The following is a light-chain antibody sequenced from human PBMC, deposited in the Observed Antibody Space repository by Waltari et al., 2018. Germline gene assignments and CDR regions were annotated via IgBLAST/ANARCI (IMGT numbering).Light chain of an antibody. V-gene: IGLV2-14*01. CDR3: SSFTSRHLYV. J-gene: IGLJ1*01. Sequence: QSALTQHASVSGSPGQSITIACTGSSRDAGGYNDVSWYQQYPGKVPKIMIYEVNNRPSGVSSRFSGSKSGNTASLTISGLQADDEADYYCSSFTSRHLYVFGTGTAVTVL. CDR1: SRDAGGYND. CDR2: EVN.